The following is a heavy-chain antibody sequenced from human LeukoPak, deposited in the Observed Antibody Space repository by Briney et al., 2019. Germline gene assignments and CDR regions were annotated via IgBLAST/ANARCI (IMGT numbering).Heavy chain of an antibody. CDR1: KFTFSTFS. V-gene: IGHV3-23*01. CDR3: AKGSYKLDP. CDR2: ISGSGGYT. D-gene: IGHD1-26*01. J-gene: IGHJ5*02. Sequence: QPGGSLRLSCAASKFTFSTFSMSWVRQAPGKGLEWVSSISGSGGYTYYADSVKGRFTISRDNSKNTLYLQMNSLRAEDTAVYYCAKGSYKLDPWGQGTLVTVSS.